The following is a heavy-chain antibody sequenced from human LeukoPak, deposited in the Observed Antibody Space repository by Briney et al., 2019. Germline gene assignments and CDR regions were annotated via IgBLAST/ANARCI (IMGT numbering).Heavy chain of an antibody. CDR3: ARDGSELGATGVYYYYMDV. CDR1: GFTFSSYW. D-gene: IGHD1-26*01. V-gene: IGHV3-7*01. CDR2: IKQDGSEK. Sequence: SGGSLRLSCAASGFTFSSYWMSWVRQAPGKGLGWVANIKQDGSEKYYVDSVKGRFTISRDNAKNSLYLQMNSLRAEDTAVYYCARDGSELGATGVYYYYMDVWGKGTTVTVSS. J-gene: IGHJ6*03.